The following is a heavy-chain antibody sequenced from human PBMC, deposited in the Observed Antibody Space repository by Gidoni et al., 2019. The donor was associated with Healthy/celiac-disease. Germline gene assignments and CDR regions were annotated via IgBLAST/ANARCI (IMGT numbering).Heavy chain of an antibody. CDR2: ISYDGSNK. CDR3: AREETTVTTFYDY. Sequence: SSYAMHWVRQAPGKGLEWVAVISYDGSNKYYADSVKGRFTISRDNSKNTLYLQMNSLRAEDTAVYYCAREETTVTTFYDYWGQGTLVTVSS. D-gene: IGHD4-17*01. V-gene: IGHV3-30*04. CDR1: SSYA. J-gene: IGHJ4*02.